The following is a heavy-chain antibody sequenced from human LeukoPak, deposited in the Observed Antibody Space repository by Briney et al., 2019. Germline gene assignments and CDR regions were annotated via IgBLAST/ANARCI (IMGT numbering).Heavy chain of an antibody. D-gene: IGHD3-3*01. V-gene: IGHV4-61*02. Sequence: SETLSLTCTVSGGSISSGSYYWSWIRQPAGKGLEWIGRIYTSGSTNYNPSLKSRVTISVDTSKNQFSLELSSVTAADTAVYYCARNPIFALRPPTVVARYDAFDIWGQGTMVTVSS. CDR2: IYTSGST. CDR3: ARNPIFALRPPTVVARYDAFDI. CDR1: GGSISSGSYY. J-gene: IGHJ3*02.